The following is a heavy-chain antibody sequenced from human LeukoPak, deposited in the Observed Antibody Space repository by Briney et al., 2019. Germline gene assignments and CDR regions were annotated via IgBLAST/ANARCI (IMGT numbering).Heavy chain of an antibody. J-gene: IGHJ5*02. D-gene: IGHD1-26*01. V-gene: IGHV3-30*04. CDR1: GFTFSSCA. CDR3: ARDREVGPTYWFDP. CDR2: ISYDGNNK. Sequence: PGRSLRLSCAASGFTFSSCAMHWVRQAPGKGLEWLTVISYDGNNKYYADSLRGRFTISRDNSKDTLHLQMNSLRAEDTAVYYCARDREVGPTYWFDPWGQGALVTVSS.